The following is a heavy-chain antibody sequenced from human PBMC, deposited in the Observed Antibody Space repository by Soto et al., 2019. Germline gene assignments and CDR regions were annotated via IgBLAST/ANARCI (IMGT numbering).Heavy chain of an antibody. CDR2: ISYDGSNK. Sequence: AGGSLRLSCAASGFTFSSYAMHWVRQAPGKGLEWVAVISYDGSNKYYADSVKGRFTISRDNSKNTLYLQMNSLRAEDTAVYYCARDPGGAAADDWFDPWGQGTLVTVSS. V-gene: IGHV3-30-3*01. CDR1: GFTFSSYA. J-gene: IGHJ5*02. D-gene: IGHD6-13*01. CDR3: ARDPGGAAADDWFDP.